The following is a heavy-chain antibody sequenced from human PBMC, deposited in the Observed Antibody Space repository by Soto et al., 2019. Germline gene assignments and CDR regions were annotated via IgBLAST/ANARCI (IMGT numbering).Heavy chain of an antibody. D-gene: IGHD3-16*01. CDR2: IYSRGNT. CDR3: ARGRPRGGLNLGHRGFEI. J-gene: IGHJ3*02. V-gene: IGHV4-59*01. CDR1: GGSITSDY. Sequence: QVQLQESGPRLVKPSETLSLTCTVSGGSITSDYWSWIRQSPGKGLEWIGYIYSRGNTNYNPSLKRPVTISVDTSKNHFSPDLSSVTAADTAVYYLARGRPRGGLNLGHRGFEILGQGTMVTVSS.